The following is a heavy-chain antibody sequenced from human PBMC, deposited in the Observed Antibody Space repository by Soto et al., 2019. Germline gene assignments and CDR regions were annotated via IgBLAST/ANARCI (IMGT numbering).Heavy chain of an antibody. V-gene: IGHV5-10-1*01. CDR3: AQTWAVAQRYYYYGMDV. Sequence: GESLKISCKGSGYSFTSYWISWVRQMPGKGLEWMGRIDPSDSYTNYSPSFQGHVTISADKSISTAYLQWSSLKASDTAMYYCAQTWAVAQRYYYYGMDVWGQGTTVTVS. CDR1: GYSFTSYW. D-gene: IGHD6-19*01. CDR2: IDPSDSYT. J-gene: IGHJ6*02.